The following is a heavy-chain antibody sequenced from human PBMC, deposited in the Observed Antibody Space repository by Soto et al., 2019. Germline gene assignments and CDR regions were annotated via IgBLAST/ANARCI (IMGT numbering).Heavy chain of an antibody. Sequence: PWGSLRLSCAVSGFTFSSYAMSWVRQAPGKGLEWVSAISGSGGSTYYADSVKGRFTISRDNSKNTLYLQMNSLRAEDTAVYYCAKHGQEKLELPTRNFDYWGQGTLVTVSS. CDR2: ISGSGGST. J-gene: IGHJ4*02. V-gene: IGHV3-23*01. CDR1: GFTFSSYA. D-gene: IGHD1-7*01. CDR3: AKHGQEKLELPTRNFDY.